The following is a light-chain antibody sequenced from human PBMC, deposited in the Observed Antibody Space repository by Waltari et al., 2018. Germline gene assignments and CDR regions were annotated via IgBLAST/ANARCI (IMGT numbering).Light chain of an antibody. CDR1: KLGDIY. J-gene: IGLJ2*01. V-gene: IGLV3-1*01. CDR3: QTWDTITAI. Sequence: SFELIQPPSVAVSPGQTANITCSGDKLGDIYTYWYQQKQGQSPVAIMYQDTRRPSGIPERFSGSNAGNTSTLTISETQPVDEADYFCQTWDTITAIFGGGTRLTVL. CDR2: QDT.